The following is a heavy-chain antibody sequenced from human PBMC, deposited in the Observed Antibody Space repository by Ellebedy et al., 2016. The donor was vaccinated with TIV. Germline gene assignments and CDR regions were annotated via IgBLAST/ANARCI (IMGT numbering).Heavy chain of an antibody. Sequence: ASVKVSCTASGYTFTSYYFYWVRQAPGQGLEWMGLINPTTGKSNYAQKFQGRVTMTRDTSTSTVYMELSSLRSEDTAVYYCARGDNYYYDSSGYYYTYWGQGTLVTVSS. CDR1: GYTFTSYY. V-gene: IGHV1-46*01. CDR2: INPTTGKS. J-gene: IGHJ4*02. CDR3: ARGDNYYYDSSGYYYTY. D-gene: IGHD3-22*01.